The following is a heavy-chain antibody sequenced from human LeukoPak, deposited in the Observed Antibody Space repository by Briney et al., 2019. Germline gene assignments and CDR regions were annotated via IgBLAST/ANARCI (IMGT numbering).Heavy chain of an antibody. J-gene: IGHJ1*01. D-gene: IGHD3-22*01. CDR2: IFYSGST. Sequence: SETLSLTCTVSGDSISRGGYYWSWIRQHPGKGLEWIGYIFYSGSTYYNPSLKSRVAISVDTSKNQFSLKLSSVTAADTAVYYCARLYYYDSSGYRAEYFQHWGQGTLVTVSS. V-gene: IGHV4-31*03. CDR3: ARLYYYDSSGYRAEYFQH. CDR1: GDSISRGGYY.